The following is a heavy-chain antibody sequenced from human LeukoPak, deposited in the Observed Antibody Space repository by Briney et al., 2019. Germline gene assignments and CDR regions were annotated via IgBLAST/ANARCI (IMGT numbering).Heavy chain of an antibody. CDR1: GGSFSGYY. CDR2: INHSGST. Sequence: SETLSLTCAVYGGSFSGYYWSWIRQPPGKGLEWIGEINHSGSTNYNPSLKSRVTISVDTSKNQFSLKLSSVTAADTAVYYCARGVIMGAFNIWGQGTMVTVSS. D-gene: IGHD3-16*02. V-gene: IGHV4-34*01. CDR3: ARGVIMGAFNI. J-gene: IGHJ3*02.